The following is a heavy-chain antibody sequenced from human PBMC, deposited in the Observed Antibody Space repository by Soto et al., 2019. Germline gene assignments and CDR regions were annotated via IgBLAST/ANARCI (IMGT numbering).Heavy chain of an antibody. CDR2: IYRTGST. V-gene: IGHV4-4*02. D-gene: IGHD1-7*01. J-gene: IGHJ4*02. Sequence: SETLSLTCAVSGGSFTSNNWRTWVRQPPGQGLEWIGEIYRTGSTNYNPSLKSRVTTSLDKSENQFSLMETSLTAADTAVYYCASRVPRTSVDYWGQGTLVTVSS. CDR3: ASRVPRTSVDY. CDR1: GGSFTSNNW.